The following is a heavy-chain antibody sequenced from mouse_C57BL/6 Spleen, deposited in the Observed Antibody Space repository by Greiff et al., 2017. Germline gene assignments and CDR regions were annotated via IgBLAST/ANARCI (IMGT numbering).Heavy chain of an antibody. V-gene: IGHV1-80*01. CDR3: ARSGGNYVRYFDV. D-gene: IGHD2-1*01. Sequence: QVQLQQSGAELVKPGASVKISCKASGYAFSSYWMNWVKQRPGKGLEWIGQIYPGDGDTNYNGKFKGKATLTADKSSSTAYMQLSSLTSEDSAVYFCARSGGNYVRYFDVWGTGTTVTVSS. CDR2: IYPGDGDT. J-gene: IGHJ1*03. CDR1: GYAFSSYW.